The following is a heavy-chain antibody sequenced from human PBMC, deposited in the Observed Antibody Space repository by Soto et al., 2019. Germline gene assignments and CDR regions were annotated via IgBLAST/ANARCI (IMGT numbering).Heavy chain of an antibody. Sequence: QITLKESGPTLVKPTQPLTLTCTFSGFSLSTSGEGVGWIRQPPGKALEWLVVIYWDDSKNYSPSLKSRLTITKDTSKNQVALTMTNMDPVDTATYYCARKNYGDYPIDYWGQGTLVTVSS. CDR2: IYWDDSK. CDR1: GFSLSTSGEG. J-gene: IGHJ4*02. D-gene: IGHD4-17*01. V-gene: IGHV2-5*02. CDR3: ARKNYGDYPIDY.